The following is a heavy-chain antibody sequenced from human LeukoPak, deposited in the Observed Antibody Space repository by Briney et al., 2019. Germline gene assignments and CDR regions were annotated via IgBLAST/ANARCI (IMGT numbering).Heavy chain of an antibody. Sequence: GGSLRLSCAASGFTFSSYWMHWVRQAPGKGLVWVSCVNNDGSSTNYADSAKGRFTISRDNAKNTLFLQMSSLRAEDTAMYYCARGDYGRFDPWGQGTLVTVSS. CDR1: GFTFSSYW. CDR2: VNNDGSST. J-gene: IGHJ5*02. CDR3: ARGDYGRFDP. D-gene: IGHD4/OR15-4a*01. V-gene: IGHV3-74*01.